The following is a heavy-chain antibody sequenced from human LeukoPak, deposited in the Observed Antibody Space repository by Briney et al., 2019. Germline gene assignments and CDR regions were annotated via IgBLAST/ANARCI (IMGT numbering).Heavy chain of an antibody. CDR2: IYYSGST. CDR3: ARRLPGDLRGWLDP. V-gene: IGHV4-59*08. Sequence: SETLSLTCTVSGGSISSYYWSWIRQPPGKGLEWIGYIYYSGSTNYNPSLKSRVTISVGTSKNQFSLRLTSVTAADTAVYYCARRLPGDLRGWLDPWGQGTLVTVSS. J-gene: IGHJ5*02. CDR1: GGSISSYY.